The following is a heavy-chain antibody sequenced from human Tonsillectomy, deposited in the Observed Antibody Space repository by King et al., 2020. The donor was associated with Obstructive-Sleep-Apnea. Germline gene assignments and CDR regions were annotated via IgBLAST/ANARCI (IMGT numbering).Heavy chain of an antibody. V-gene: IGHV1-69*10. Sequence: QLVQSGAEVKKPGSSVKVSCKASGGTFSSYAISWVRQAPGQGLEWMGGIIPILGIANSAQKYQGRVTMTADKSTSTAYMELSSLRSEDTAVYYCARDIEMATTRGYWGQGTLVTVSS. CDR1: GGTFSSYA. D-gene: IGHD5-24*01. CDR2: IIPILGIA. CDR3: ARDIEMATTRGY. J-gene: IGHJ4*02.